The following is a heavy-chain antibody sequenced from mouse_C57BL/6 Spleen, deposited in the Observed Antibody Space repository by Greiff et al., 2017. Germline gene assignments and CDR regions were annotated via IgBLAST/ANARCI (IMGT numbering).Heavy chain of an antibody. CDR1: GYAFTNYL. V-gene: IGHV1-54*01. D-gene: IGHD1-1*01. Sequence: QVQLQQSGAELVRPGTSVKVSCKASGYAFTNYLIEWVKQRPGQGLEWIGVINPGSGGTNYNEKFKGKATLTADKSSSTAYMQLSSRTSEDSAVYFCAREDYYGKDYWGKGTTLTVSS. J-gene: IGHJ2*01. CDR2: INPGSGGT. CDR3: AREDYYGKDY.